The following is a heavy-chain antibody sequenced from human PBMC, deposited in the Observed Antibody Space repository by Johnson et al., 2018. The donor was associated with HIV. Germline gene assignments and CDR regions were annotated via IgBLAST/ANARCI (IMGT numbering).Heavy chain of an antibody. Sequence: QVQLVESGGGLVKPGGSLRLSCAVSGFTFSDYYMSWIRQAPGKGLEWISYISGGGSAIYYADSVKGRFTISRDNAKNSLYLQMNSLRAEDTAVYYCARDPPYGGNPSAFDVWGQGTMVT. V-gene: IGHV3-11*04. CDR2: ISGGGSAI. D-gene: IGHD4-23*01. CDR1: GFTFSDYY. J-gene: IGHJ3*01. CDR3: ARDPPYGGNPSAFDV.